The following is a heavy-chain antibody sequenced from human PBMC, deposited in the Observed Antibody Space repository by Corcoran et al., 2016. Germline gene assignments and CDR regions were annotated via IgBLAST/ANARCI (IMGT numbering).Heavy chain of an antibody. J-gene: IGHJ4*02. Sequence: QVQLVESGGGVVQPGRSLRLSCAASGFTFSSYGMHWVRQAPGKGLEWVAVISYDGSNKYYADSVKGRFTISRDNSKNTLYLQMNSLRAEDTAVYYCASGGAGATVFYFDYWGQGTLVTVSS. CDR1: GFTFSSYG. D-gene: IGHD1-26*01. CDR3: ASGGAGATVFYFDY. CDR2: ISYDGSNK. V-gene: IGHV3-30*03.